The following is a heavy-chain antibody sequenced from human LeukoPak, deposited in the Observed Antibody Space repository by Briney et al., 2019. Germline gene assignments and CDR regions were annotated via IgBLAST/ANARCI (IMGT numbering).Heavy chain of an antibody. Sequence: ASVKVSCKASGYTFTSYGISWVRQAPGQGLEWMGWISAYNGNTNYAQKLQGRVTMTTDTSTSTAYMELRSLRSDDTAVYYCARGEASNNRYLYVPLFDNWGQGTLVTVSS. V-gene: IGHV1-18*04. D-gene: IGHD3-16*01. CDR3: ARGEASNNRYLYVPLFDN. CDR2: ISAYNGNT. CDR1: GYTFTSYG. J-gene: IGHJ5*02.